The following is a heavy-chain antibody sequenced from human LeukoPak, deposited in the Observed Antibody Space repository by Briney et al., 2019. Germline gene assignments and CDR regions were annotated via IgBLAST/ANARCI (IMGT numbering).Heavy chain of an antibody. CDR2: INHSGST. Sequence: SETLSLTCTVSGGSISSSSYYWSWIRQPPGKGLEWIGEINHSGSTNYNPSLKSRVTISVDTSKNQFSLKLSSVTAADTAVYYCARGATERPRGYSYGYLYYYGMDVWGQGTTVTVSS. CDR3: ARGATERPRGYSYGYLYYYGMDV. D-gene: IGHD5-18*01. V-gene: IGHV4-39*07. J-gene: IGHJ6*02. CDR1: GGSISSSSYY.